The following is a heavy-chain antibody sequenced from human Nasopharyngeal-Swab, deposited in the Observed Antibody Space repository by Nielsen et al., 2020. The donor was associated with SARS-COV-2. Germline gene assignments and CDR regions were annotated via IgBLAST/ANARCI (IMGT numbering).Heavy chain of an antibody. CDR1: GFTFSSYS. CDR3: ARGLPLYYDSSGYLVN. Sequence: GGSLRLSCAASGFTFSSYSMNWVRQAPGKGLEWVSYISSSSSYIYYADSVKGRFTISRDNAKNSLYLQMNSLRAEDTAVYYCARGLPLYYDSSGYLVNWGQGTLVTVSS. J-gene: IGHJ4*02. D-gene: IGHD3-22*01. V-gene: IGHV3-21*05. CDR2: ISSSSSYI.